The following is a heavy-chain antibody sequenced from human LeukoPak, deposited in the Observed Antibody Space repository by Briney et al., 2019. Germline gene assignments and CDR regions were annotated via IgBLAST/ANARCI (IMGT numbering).Heavy chain of an antibody. CDR3: AKYYDFWSGYPDY. V-gene: IGHV3-23*01. CDR1: GFTFDDYG. Sequence: GGSLRLSCAASGFTFDDYGMSWVRQAPGKGLEWVSGISGSGENTYYADSVKGRFTISRDNSKNTLYLQMNSLRAEDTAVYYCAKYYDFWSGYPDYWGQGTLVTVSS. J-gene: IGHJ4*02. CDR2: ISGSGENT. D-gene: IGHD3-3*01.